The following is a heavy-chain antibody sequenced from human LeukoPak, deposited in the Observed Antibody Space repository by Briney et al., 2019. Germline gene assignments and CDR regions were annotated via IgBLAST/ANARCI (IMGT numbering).Heavy chain of an antibody. CDR1: GFTFSSYS. CDR2: ISGSSSYI. CDR3: AVRGEMATIPDY. V-gene: IGHV3-21*01. Sequence: GGSLRLSCAASGFTFSSYSMNWVRQAPGKGLEWVSSISGSSSYINYADSVKGRFTISRDNAQNSLYLQMNSLRAEDTAVYYCAVRGEMATIPDYWGQGTLVTVSS. D-gene: IGHD5-24*01. J-gene: IGHJ4*02.